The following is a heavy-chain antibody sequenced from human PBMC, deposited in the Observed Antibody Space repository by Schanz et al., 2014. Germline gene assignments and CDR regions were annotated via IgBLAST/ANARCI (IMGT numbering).Heavy chain of an antibody. Sequence: EVQLVESGGGFVQPGGSLRLSCAASGFTFSDSWMHWVRQAPGKGLVWVSRTSNDGSFTTFADSVKGRFTISRDNAKNTLYLQMNSLRAEDTAVYYCAREEGYGYGPGAFDIWGQGTMVTVSS. J-gene: IGHJ3*02. CDR2: TSNDGSFT. D-gene: IGHD5-18*01. CDR3: AREEGYGYGPGAFDI. V-gene: IGHV3-74*01. CDR1: GFTFSDSW.